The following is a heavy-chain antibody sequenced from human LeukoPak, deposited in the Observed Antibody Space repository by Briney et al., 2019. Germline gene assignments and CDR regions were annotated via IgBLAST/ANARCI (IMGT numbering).Heavy chain of an antibody. D-gene: IGHD2-2*01. CDR3: ARIGKDIVVVPYGMDV. V-gene: IGHV3-7*01. CDR1: GFTFSSYW. J-gene: IGHJ6*02. Sequence: PGGSLRLSCAASGFTFSSYWRRWVRQAPGKGLEWVANIKQDGSEKYYVDSVKGRFTISRDNAKNSLYLQMNSLRAEDTAVYYCARIGKDIVVVPYGMDVWGQGTTVTVSS. CDR2: IKQDGSEK.